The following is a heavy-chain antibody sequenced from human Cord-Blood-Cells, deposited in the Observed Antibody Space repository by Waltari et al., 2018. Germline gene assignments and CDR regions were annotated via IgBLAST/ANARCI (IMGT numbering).Heavy chain of an antibody. J-gene: IGHJ5*02. D-gene: IGHD3-22*01. CDR1: GGSICSYD. Sequence: QVHLQESGPALVKPSETLSLTCTVPGGSICSYDSCWIRQPAGKGLEWIGRIYTSGSTNYNPSLKSRVTMSVDTSKNQFSLKLSSVTAADTAVYYCARVPDSSGYNWFDPWGQGTLVTVSS. V-gene: IGHV4-4*07. CDR3: ARVPDSSGYNWFDP. CDR2: IYTSGST.